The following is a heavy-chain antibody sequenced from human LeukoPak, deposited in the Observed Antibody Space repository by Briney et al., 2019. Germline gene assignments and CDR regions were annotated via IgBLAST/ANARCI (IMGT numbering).Heavy chain of an antibody. CDR3: ARTRITMIVGLASRFDY. D-gene: IGHD3-22*01. CDR1: GFTFSSYW. V-gene: IGHV3-7*01. CDR2: IKQDGSEK. J-gene: IGHJ4*02. Sequence: GGSLRLSCAASGFTFSSYWMSWVRQAPGKGLEWVANIKQDGSEKYYVDSVKGRFTISRDNAKNSLYLQMNSLRAEDTAVYYCARTRITMIVGLASRFDYWGQGTLVTVSS.